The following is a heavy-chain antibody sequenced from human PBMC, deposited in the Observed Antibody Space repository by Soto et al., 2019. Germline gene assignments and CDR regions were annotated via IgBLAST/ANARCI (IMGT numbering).Heavy chain of an antibody. CDR1: GGSISSSSYY. Sequence: SETLSLTCTVSGGSISSSSYYWGWIRQPPGKGLEWIGSIYYSGSTYYNPSLKSRVTISVDTSKNQFSLKLSSVTAADTAVYYCGGFGELGSEQNRVFDYWGQGTLVTVSS. CDR2: IYYSGST. D-gene: IGHD3-10*01. V-gene: IGHV4-39*01. CDR3: GGFGELGSEQNRVFDY. J-gene: IGHJ4*02.